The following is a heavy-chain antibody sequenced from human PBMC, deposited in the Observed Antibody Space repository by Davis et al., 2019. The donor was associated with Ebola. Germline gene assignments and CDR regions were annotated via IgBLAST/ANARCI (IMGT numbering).Heavy chain of an antibody. V-gene: IGHV3-30*04. Sequence: SCKASGFTFSSYAMHWVRQAPGKGLEWVAVISYDGSNKYYADSVKGRFTISRDNSKNTLYLQMNSLRAEDTAVYYCARPIDYGGNAPSDWGQGTLVTVSS. J-gene: IGHJ4*02. CDR2: ISYDGSNK. CDR1: GFTFSSYA. CDR3: ARPIDYGGNAPSD. D-gene: IGHD4-23*01.